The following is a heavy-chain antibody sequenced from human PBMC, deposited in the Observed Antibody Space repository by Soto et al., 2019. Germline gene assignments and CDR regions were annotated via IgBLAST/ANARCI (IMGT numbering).Heavy chain of an antibody. Sequence: GGSLRLSCAASGFTFSTYWMDWVRQTPGKGLEWVANINQDGSEKNYVDSVKGRFTIYRDNAKNSLYLQMSSLTAEDSALYYCSRPLDSWGQGTMVTVYS. V-gene: IGHV3-7*01. CDR3: SRPLDS. CDR1: GFTFSTYW. J-gene: IGHJ4*02. CDR2: INQDGSEK.